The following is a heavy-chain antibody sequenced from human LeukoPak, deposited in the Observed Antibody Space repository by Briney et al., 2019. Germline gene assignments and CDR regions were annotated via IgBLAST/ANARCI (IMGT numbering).Heavy chain of an antibody. J-gene: IGHJ5*02. CDR1: GGTFSSYA. Sequence: SVKVSCKASGGTFSSYAISWVRQAPGQGLEWMGRIIPILGIANYAQKFQGRVTITADKSTSTAYMELSSLRSEDTAVYYCAKSLGGYSGYDPFDPWGQGTLVTVSS. CDR2: IIPILGIA. CDR3: AKSLGGYSGYDPFDP. V-gene: IGHV1-69*04. D-gene: IGHD5-12*01.